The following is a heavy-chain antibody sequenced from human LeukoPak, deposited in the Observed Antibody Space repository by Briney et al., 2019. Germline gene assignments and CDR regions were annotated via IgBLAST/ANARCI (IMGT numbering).Heavy chain of an antibody. CDR1: GFIFSNSW. J-gene: IGHJ4*02. D-gene: IGHD3-10*01. CDR3: AHYYGSGGPHDC. V-gene: IGHV3-7*03. CDR2: IKPDGTAK. Sequence: GGSLRLSCAASGFIFSNSWMSWVRQAPGQGLEWVANIKPDGTAKYYMDSVKGRFTISRDNAKNTLYLQMSSLRAEDTAMYYCAHYYGSGGPHDCWGQGSLVTVSS.